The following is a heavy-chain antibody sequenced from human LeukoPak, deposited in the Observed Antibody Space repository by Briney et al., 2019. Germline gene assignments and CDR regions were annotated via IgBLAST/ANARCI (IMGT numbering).Heavy chain of an antibody. V-gene: IGHV3-48*04. CDR3: ASAVPGTLQWNY. CDR2: ISGGSSTI. CDR1: GFTLSIYS. D-gene: IGHD6-19*01. Sequence: GGSLRLSCAASGFTLSIYSMNWVRQAPGKGLEWVSYISGGSSTIYYADSVKGRFTISRDNAKNSLYLQMNSLRAEDTAVYYCASAVPGTLQWNYWGQGTLVTVSS. J-gene: IGHJ4*02.